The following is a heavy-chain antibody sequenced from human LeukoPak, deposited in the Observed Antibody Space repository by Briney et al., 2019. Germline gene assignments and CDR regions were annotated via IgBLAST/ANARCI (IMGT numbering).Heavy chain of an antibody. CDR2: IIPIFGTA. Sequence: SVKVSCKASGYTFTSYDISWVRQAPGQGLEWMGGIIPIFGTANYAQKFQGRVTITADKSTSTAYMELSSLRSEDTAVYYCAREVSGWYNWFDPWGQGTLVTVSS. J-gene: IGHJ5*02. D-gene: IGHD6-19*01. CDR3: AREVSGWYNWFDP. V-gene: IGHV1-69*06. CDR1: GYTFTSYD.